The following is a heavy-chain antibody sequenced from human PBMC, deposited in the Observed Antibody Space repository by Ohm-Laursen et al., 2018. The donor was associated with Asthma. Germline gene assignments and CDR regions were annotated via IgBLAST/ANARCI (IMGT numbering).Heavy chain of an antibody. V-gene: IGHV3-7*01. CDR1: GFTFKNYW. D-gene: IGHD2-2*01. CDR3: ARDDCSSTSCHQNWFDP. Sequence: SLRLSCAASGFTFKNYWMSWVRQAPGKGLEWVAAMKQDGSEKYYVDSVKGRFTISRDNAKNTLYLQMNSLRAEDTAVYYCARDDCSSTSCHQNWFDPWGQGTLVTVSS. CDR2: MKQDGSEK. J-gene: IGHJ5*02.